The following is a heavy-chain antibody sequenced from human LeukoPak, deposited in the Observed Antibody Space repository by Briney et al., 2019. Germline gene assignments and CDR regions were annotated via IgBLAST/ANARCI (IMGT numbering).Heavy chain of an antibody. J-gene: IGHJ5*02. CDR2: ISSSGSTI. V-gene: IGHV3-11*01. CDR1: GFTFSDYY. D-gene: IGHD4-23*01. CDR3: ARDLIHDYGGLNWFDP. Sequence: GGSLRLSCAASGFTFSDYYMSWIRQAPGKGLEWVSYISSSGSTIYYADSVKGRFTISRDNAKNSLYLQMNSLRAEDTAVYYCARDLIHDYGGLNWFDPWGQGTLVTVSS.